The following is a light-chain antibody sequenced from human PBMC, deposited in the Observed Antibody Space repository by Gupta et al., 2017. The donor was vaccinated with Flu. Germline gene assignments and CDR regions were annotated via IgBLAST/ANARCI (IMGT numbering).Light chain of an antibody. Sequence: EVVLRQSPATLSLSPGERATLSCRASQNVNNYLAWYQQKPGQAPRLLIYDASNRATGVPARFSGSGSGTDFTLTISSLDPEDFAVYYCQQRSNRLTFGGGTKVEIK. J-gene: IGKJ4*01. CDR2: DAS. CDR3: QQRSNRLT. V-gene: IGKV3-11*01. CDR1: QNVNNY.